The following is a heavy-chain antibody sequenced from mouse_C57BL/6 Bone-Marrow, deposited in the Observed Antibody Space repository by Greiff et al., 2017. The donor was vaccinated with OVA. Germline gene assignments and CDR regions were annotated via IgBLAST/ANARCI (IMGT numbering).Heavy chain of an antibody. CDR2: IWSGGST. CDR1: GFSLTSYG. J-gene: IGHJ4*01. D-gene: IGHD2-5*01. Sequence: VKLQESGPGLVQPSQSLSITCTVSGFSLTSYGVHWVRQSPGKGLEWLGVIWSGGSTDYNAAFISRLSISKDNSKSQVFLKMNSLQADDTAIYYCARKGVYYSNYGGGFAMDYWGQGTSVTVSS. CDR3: ARKGVYYSNYGGGFAMDY. V-gene: IGHV2-2*01.